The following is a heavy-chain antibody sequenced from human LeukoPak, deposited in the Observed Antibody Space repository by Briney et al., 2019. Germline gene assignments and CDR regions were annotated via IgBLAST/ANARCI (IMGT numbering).Heavy chain of an antibody. Sequence: GGSLRLSCAASGFALSSYAMSWVRQAPGKGLEWVAAISTSGGSTSGGSTYYADSVKGRFTISRDNSKNTMYLQMNSLRAEDTAVYSCTRDRQGPKLYEMHVWGQGTTVTVSS. J-gene: IGHJ6*02. CDR2: ISTSGGSTSGGST. CDR1: GFALSSYA. D-gene: IGHD3-10*01. V-gene: IGHV3-23*01. CDR3: TRDRQGPKLYEMHV.